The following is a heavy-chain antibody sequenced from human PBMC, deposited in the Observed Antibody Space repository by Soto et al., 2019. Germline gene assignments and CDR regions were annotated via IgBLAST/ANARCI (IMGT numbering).Heavy chain of an antibody. CDR2: INHSGST. Sequence: PSETLSLTCAVYGGSFSGYYWSRIRQPPGKGLEWIGEINHSGSTNYNPSLKSRVTISVDTSKNQLPLKLSSVTAADTAVYYCARGNLEYSYGFGVGVPRLYNWFDPWGQGTLVTVSS. CDR1: GGSFSGYY. CDR3: ARGNLEYSYGFGVGVPRLYNWFDP. J-gene: IGHJ5*02. D-gene: IGHD5-18*01. V-gene: IGHV4-34*01.